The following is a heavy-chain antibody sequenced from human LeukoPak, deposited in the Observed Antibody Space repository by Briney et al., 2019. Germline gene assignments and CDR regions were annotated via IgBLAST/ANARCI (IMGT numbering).Heavy chain of an antibody. CDR2: IRSKAYGGTT. J-gene: IGHJ4*02. CDR3: TRVLRGYGGYYFDY. V-gene: IGHV3-49*03. D-gene: IGHD4-23*01. Sequence: GGSLRLSCTASGFTFGDYAMSWFRRAPGKGLEWVGFIRSKAYGGTTEYAASVKGRFTISRDDSKSIAYLQMNSLKTEDTAVYYCTRVLRGYGGYYFDYWGQGTLVTVSS. CDR1: GFTFGDYA.